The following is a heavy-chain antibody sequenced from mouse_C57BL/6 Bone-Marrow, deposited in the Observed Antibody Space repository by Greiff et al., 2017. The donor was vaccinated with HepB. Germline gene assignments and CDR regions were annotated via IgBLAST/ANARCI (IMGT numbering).Heavy chain of an antibody. CDR2: INPDSSTI. Sequence: DVKLLESGGGLVQPGGSLKLSCAASGIDFSRYWMSWVRRAPGKGLEWIGEINPDSSTINYAPSLKDKFIISRDNAKNTLYLQMSKVRSEDTALYYCARYYYGSTWFAYWGQGTLVTVSA. D-gene: IGHD1-1*01. J-gene: IGHJ3*01. CDR3: ARYYYGSTWFAY. CDR1: GIDFSRYW. V-gene: IGHV4-1*01.